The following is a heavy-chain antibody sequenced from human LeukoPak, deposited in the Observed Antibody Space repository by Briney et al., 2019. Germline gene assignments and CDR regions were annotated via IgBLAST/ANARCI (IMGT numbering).Heavy chain of an antibody. CDR1: GFTFSNAW. D-gene: IGHD1-26*01. CDR2: IKSKTDGGTT. CDR3: TTVYSGSYLWSLFDY. V-gene: IGHV3-15*01. J-gene: IGHJ4*02. Sequence: MAGGSLRLSCAASGFTFSNAWMSWVRQAPGKGLEGVGRIKSKTDGGTTDYAAPVKGRFTISRDDSKNTLYLQMNSLKTEDTAVYYCTTVYSGSYLWSLFDYWGQGTLVTVSS.